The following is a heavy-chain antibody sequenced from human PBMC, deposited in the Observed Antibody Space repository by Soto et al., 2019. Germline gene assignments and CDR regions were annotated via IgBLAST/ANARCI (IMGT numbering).Heavy chain of an antibody. V-gene: IGHV5-10-1*01. J-gene: IGHJ4*02. D-gene: IGHD1-1*01. CDR1: GYNFNDNW. CDR2: IEPSDSYI. CDR3: SRLRSLPSTTKFVYDVDY. Sequence: GASLKISCTASGYNFNDNWIHSARQTPGKGLEWMGRIEPSDSYIDYSPSFKGHVTISSDKSIKTVYLQWSSLKASDTAMYYCSRLRSLPSTTKFVYDVDYWGQGALLTVSS.